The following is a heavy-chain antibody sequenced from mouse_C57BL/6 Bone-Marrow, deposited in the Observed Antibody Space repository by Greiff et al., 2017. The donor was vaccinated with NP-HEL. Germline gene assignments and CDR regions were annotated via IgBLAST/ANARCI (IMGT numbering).Heavy chain of an antibody. CDR2: IDPNSGGT. V-gene: IGHV1-72*01. Sequence: QVQLQQPGAELVKPGASVKLSCKASGYTFTSYLMHWVKQRPGRGLEWIGRIDPNSGGTKYNEKFKSKATLTVDKPTSTAYMQLNSLTSEDSEVYYCASYYYGSSSFDYWGQGTTLTVSS. CDR3: ASYYYGSSSFDY. J-gene: IGHJ2*01. CDR1: GYTFTSYL. D-gene: IGHD1-1*01.